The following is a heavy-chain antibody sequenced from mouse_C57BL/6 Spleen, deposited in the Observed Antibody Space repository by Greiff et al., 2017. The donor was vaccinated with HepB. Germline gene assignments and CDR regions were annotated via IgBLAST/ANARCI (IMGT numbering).Heavy chain of an antibody. V-gene: IGHV1-26*01. CDR2: INPNNGGT. CDR1: GYTFTDYY. J-gene: IGHJ3*01. Sequence: EVQLQQSGPELVKPGASVKISCKASGYTFTDYYMNWVKQSHGKSLEWIGDINPNNGGTSYNQKFKGKATLTVDKSSSTAYMELRSLTSEDSAVYYCARNYGSSYLLRFAYWGQGTLVTVSA. CDR3: ARNYGSSYLLRFAY. D-gene: IGHD1-1*01.